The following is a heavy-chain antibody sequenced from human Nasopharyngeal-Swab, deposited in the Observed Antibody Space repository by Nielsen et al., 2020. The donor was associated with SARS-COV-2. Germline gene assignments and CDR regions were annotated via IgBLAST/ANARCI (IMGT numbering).Heavy chain of an antibody. Sequence: GESLKISCAASGFTFSSYWMSWVRQAPGKGLEWVANIKQDGSEKYYVDSVKGRFTISRDNAKNSLYLQMNSLRAEDRAVYYCAKDRGRIFGVVITTNWFDPWGQEPWSPSPQ. J-gene: IGHJ5*02. CDR3: AKDRGRIFGVVITTNWFDP. V-gene: IGHV3-7*03. CDR2: IKQDGSEK. D-gene: IGHD3-3*01. CDR1: GFTFSSYW.